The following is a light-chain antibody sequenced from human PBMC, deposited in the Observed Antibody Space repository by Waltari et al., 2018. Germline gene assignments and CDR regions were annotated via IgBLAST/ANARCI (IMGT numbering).Light chain of an antibody. Sequence: EIVLTQSPGTLSLSPGERATLSCRASQSVSRALAWYQQKPGQAPRLLIYAASTRATGVPDRFSCSGSGTDFSLTSSRLDPEDFAVYYCQHYVNLPVTFGQGTKVEI. J-gene: IGKJ1*01. CDR3: QHYVNLPVT. CDR2: AAS. CDR1: QSVSRA. V-gene: IGKV3-20*01.